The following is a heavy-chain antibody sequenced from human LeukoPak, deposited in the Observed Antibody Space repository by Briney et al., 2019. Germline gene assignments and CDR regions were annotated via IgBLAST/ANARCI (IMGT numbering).Heavy chain of an antibody. V-gene: IGHV3-23*01. D-gene: IGHD3-10*01. CDR1: GFTFSSYA. CDR2: ISGSGGST. Sequence: GGSLRLSGAASGFTFSSYAMSWVRQAPGRGLEGVSAISGSGGSTYYADSVKGRFTISRDNSKNTLYLQMNSLRAEDTAVYYCAKRGYYYGSGVDYWGQGTLVTVSS. CDR3: AKRGYYYGSGVDY. J-gene: IGHJ4*02.